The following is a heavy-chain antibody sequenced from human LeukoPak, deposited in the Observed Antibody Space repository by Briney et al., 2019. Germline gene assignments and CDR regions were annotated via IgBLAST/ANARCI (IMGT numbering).Heavy chain of an antibody. V-gene: IGHV3-64D*09. CDR2: ISSNGGST. CDR1: GFTFSTYA. D-gene: IGHD3-10*01. J-gene: IGHJ4*02. CDR3: ATGGQDGGSVYFDY. Sequence: GGSLRLSCSASGFTFSTYAMHWVRQAPGKGLEYVAAISSNGGSTYYADSVKGRFTISRDNSKNTLYLQMSSLRVEDTAVYYCATGGQDGGSVYFDYWGQGTLVTVSS.